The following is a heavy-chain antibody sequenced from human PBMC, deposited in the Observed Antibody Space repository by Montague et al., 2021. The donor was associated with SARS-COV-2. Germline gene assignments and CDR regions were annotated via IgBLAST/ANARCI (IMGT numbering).Heavy chain of an antibody. V-gene: IGHV3-74*01. J-gene: IGHJ4*02. CDR3: AGSSQYFGY. CDR1: GFTFGTFW. D-gene: IGHD3-10*01. Sequence: SLRLSCAASGFTFGTFWMPWVRQAPVNGLVWVSRLNPDGSTTTXXDSVKGRFTISRDNAKNTVYLQMNSLRDEDTAVYYCAGSSQYFGYWGQGTLVTVSS. CDR2: LNPDGSTT.